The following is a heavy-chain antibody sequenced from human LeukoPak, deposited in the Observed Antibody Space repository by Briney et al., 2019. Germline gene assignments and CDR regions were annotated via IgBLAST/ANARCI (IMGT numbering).Heavy chain of an antibody. CDR2: ISYDGSNK. CDR1: GFTFSSYD. D-gene: IGHD3-22*01. J-gene: IGHJ4*02. V-gene: IGHV3-30*03. CDR3: TRQTDRPYDSSGYYTDY. Sequence: PGKSLRLSCAASGFTFSSYDMHWVRQAPGKGLEWVAVISYDGSNKYYADSVKGRVTISRDNSKNTLYLQMNSLRAEDTAVYYCTRQTDRPYDSSGYYTDYWGQGTLVTVSS.